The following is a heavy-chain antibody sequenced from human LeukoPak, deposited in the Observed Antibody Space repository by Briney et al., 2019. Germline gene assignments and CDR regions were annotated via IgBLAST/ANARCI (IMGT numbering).Heavy chain of an antibody. CDR3: ARVAVVPAAADFDY. CDR1: GGTFISYA. D-gene: IGHD2-2*01. Sequence: GASVTVSFKASGGTFISYAISWVRQAPGQGLEWMGRIIPILGIANYAQKFQGRVTITADKSTSTAYMELSSLRSEDTAVYYCARVAVVPAAADFDYWGQGTLVTVSS. CDR2: IIPILGIA. V-gene: IGHV1-69*04. J-gene: IGHJ4*02.